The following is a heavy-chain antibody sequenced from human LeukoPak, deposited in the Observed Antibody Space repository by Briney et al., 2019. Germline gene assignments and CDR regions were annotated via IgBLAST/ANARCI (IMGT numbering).Heavy chain of an antibody. CDR3: ATTGEPQGWDY. D-gene: IGHD1-26*01. J-gene: IGHJ4*02. CDR2: INPSGGST. Sequence: ASVNVSCKASGYTFTSYYMHWVRQAPGQGLEWMGIINPSGGSTSYAQKFQGRVTMTRDTSTSTVYMELSSLRSEDTAVYYCATTGEPQGWDYWGQGTLVAVSS. CDR1: GYTFTSYY. V-gene: IGHV1-46*01.